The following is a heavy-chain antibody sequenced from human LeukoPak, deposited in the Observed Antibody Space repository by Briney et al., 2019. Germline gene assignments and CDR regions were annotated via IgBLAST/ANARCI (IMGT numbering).Heavy chain of an antibody. CDR2: ISSSSTYI. CDR3: ARDYYDSSGLDY. V-gene: IGHV3-21*01. D-gene: IGHD3-22*01. Sequence: PGGSLRLSCAASGFTFSSYTMNWVRQAPGKGLEWVSSISSSSTYINYADSVKGRFTISRDNAKNSLYLQMNSLRAEDTAVYYCARDYYDSSGLDYWGQGTLVTVSS. J-gene: IGHJ4*02. CDR1: GFTFSSYT.